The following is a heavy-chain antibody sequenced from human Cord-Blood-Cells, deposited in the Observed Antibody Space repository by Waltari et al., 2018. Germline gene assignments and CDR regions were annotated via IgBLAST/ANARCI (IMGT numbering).Heavy chain of an antibody. V-gene: IGHV1-69*01. CDR3: ATGLGSRGIAAAGDAFDI. Sequence: QVQLVQSGAEVKKPWSSVKVCCKASGGTFSSYSTSWVRQAPGQGLEWMGGIIPIFGTANYAQKFQGRVTITADESTSTAYMELSSLRSEDTAVYYCATGLGSRGIAAAGDAFDIWGQGTMVTVSS. CDR1: GGTFSSYS. CDR2: IIPIFGTA. D-gene: IGHD6-13*01. J-gene: IGHJ3*02.